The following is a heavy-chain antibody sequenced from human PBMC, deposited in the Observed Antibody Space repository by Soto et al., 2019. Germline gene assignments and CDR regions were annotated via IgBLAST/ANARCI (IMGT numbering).Heavy chain of an antibody. CDR2: ISSXSRYI. D-gene: IGHD2-2*01. CDR3: ARDRTSFDY. CDR1: RFTFNTYS. V-gene: IGHV3-21*05. Sequence: XXSLRLSCAASRFTFNTYSMNWVRQAPGKGLEWVXYISSXSRYIYYADSXXGRFTISXXNAKNSLYMQMNSMRAEDTAVYYCARDRTSFDYWGQGTLVTVSS. J-gene: IGHJ4*02.